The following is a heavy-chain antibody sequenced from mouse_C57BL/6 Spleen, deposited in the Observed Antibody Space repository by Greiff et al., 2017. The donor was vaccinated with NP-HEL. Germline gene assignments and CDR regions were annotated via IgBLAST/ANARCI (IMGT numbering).Heavy chain of an antibody. D-gene: IGHD2-3*01. Sequence: VQLKQPGAELVKPGASVKVSCKASGYTFTSYWMHWVKQRPGQGLEWIGRIHPSDSDPNYNQKFKGKATLTVDKSSSTAYMQLSSLTSEDSAVYYCANYDGYYWYFDVWGTGTTVTVSS. J-gene: IGHJ1*03. CDR3: ANYDGYYWYFDV. V-gene: IGHV1-74*01. CDR2: IHPSDSDP. CDR1: GYTFTSYW.